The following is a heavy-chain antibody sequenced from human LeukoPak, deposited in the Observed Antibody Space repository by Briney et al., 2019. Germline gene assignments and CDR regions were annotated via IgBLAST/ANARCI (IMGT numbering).Heavy chain of an antibody. CDR2: MNPNSGNT. D-gene: IGHD3-22*01. CDR3: ARYHYYDSSGLDAFDI. V-gene: IGHV1-8*01. CDR1: GYTFTSYD. J-gene: IGHJ3*02. Sequence: GASVKVSCKASGYTFTSYDVNWVRQATGQGLEWMGWMNPNSGNTGYPQKFQGRVTMTRNTSISTAYMELSSLRSEDTAVYYCARYHYYDSSGLDAFDIWGQGTMVTVSS.